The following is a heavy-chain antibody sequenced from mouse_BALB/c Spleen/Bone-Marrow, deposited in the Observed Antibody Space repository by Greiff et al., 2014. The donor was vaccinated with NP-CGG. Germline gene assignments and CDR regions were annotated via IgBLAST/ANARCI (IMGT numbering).Heavy chain of an antibody. Sequence: VQLQQSGAELVRPGTAVNVSCKASGYAFTNYLIEWVKQRPGQGLEWIGVINPGSGGANYNEKFKGKATLTADKSSSTAYMQLSSLTSGDSAVYFWTRFGRVYLDFGGRGTALTLS. CDR2: INPGSGGA. J-gene: IGHJ2*01. V-gene: IGHV1-54*01. CDR3: TRFGRVYLDF. CDR1: GYAFTNYL.